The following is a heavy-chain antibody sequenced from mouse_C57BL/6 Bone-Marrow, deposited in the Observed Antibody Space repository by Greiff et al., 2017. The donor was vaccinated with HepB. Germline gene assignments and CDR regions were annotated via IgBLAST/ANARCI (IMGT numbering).Heavy chain of an antibody. V-gene: IGHV1-26*01. J-gene: IGHJ3*01. CDR2: INPNNGGT. CDR1: GYTFTDYY. Sequence: EVQLQQSGPELVKPGASVKISCKASGYTFTDYYMNWVKQSHGKSLEWIGDINPNNGGTSYNQKFKGKATLTVDKSSSTAYMELRSLTSEDSAVYYCVDGYYPFAYWGQGTLVTVSA. CDR3: VDGYYPFAY. D-gene: IGHD2-3*01.